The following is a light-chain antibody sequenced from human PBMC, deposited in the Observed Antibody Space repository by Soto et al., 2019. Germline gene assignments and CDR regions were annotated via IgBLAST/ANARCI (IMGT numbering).Light chain of an antibody. Sequence: QSVLTQSPSASGSPGQSGTISCTGTSSDVGGHNYVSWYQHHPGKAPKLIIYEVSKRPSGVPDRFSGSKSGDTASLTVSGLQAEDEAVYYCSSTAGNNNLVFGGGTKLTVL. V-gene: IGLV2-8*01. CDR3: SSTAGNNNLV. CDR1: SSDVGGHNY. J-gene: IGLJ3*02. CDR2: EVS.